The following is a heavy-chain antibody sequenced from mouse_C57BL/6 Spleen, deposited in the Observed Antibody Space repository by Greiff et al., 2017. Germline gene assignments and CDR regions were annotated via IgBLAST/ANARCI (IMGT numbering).Heavy chain of an antibody. Sequence: VPLQQSGAELVRPGTSVKVSCKASGYSFTNYLIEWVKQRPGQGLELLGVINPASGDTNYNEKFEGKATLTEDKSSSTAYMRLSSLTSEDSAFYCCARSPKGCYDAYWGQGTMITVSA. D-gene: IGHD1-1*02. CDR3: ARSPKGCYDAY. J-gene: IGHJ3*01. V-gene: IGHV1-54*01. CDR2: INPASGDT. CDR1: GYSFTNYL.